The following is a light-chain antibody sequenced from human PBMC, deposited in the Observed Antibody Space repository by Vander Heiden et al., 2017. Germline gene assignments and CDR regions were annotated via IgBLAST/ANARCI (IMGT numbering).Light chain of an antibody. CDR1: QTVTTF. V-gene: IGKV1-39*01. CDR3: QRCESAAYT. Sequence: DIQMTQSPSSLSASIGDRVTITCRASQTVTTFLNWYQQSPGKAPKLLIYGASTLQSGVPSRFSGSASGTDFTLTITSLHPEDFTTYFCQRCESAAYTFGQGTKMDIK. J-gene: IGKJ2*01. CDR2: GAS.